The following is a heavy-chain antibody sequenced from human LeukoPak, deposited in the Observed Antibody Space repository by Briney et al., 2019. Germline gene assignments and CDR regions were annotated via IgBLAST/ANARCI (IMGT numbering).Heavy chain of an antibody. V-gene: IGHV4-4*02. Sequence: PSETLSLTCDVSGGSVTSTNWWTWFRQPPGKGLEWIGEVHLDGRTNYNPSLKSRLVMSADLPENHISLKLTSVTAADMAVYYCARHGRDGYPVSYFDYWGQGTLVTVSS. D-gene: IGHD5-24*01. CDR2: VHLDGRT. J-gene: IGHJ4*02. CDR1: GGSVTSTNW. CDR3: ARHGRDGYPVSYFDY.